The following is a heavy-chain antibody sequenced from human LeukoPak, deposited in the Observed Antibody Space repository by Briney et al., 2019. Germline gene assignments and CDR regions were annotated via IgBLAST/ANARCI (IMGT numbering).Heavy chain of an antibody. D-gene: IGHD2-15*01. J-gene: IGHJ6*02. CDR3: ARDMVAHYYYYGMDV. Sequence: SETLSLTCTVSGGSISSYYWSWIRQPPGKGLEWLGYIYYSGSTNYNPSLKSRVTISVDTSKNQFSLKLSSVTAADTAVYYCARDMVAHYYYYGMDVWGQGTTVTVSS. CDR2: IYYSGST. CDR1: GGSISSYY. V-gene: IGHV4-59*01.